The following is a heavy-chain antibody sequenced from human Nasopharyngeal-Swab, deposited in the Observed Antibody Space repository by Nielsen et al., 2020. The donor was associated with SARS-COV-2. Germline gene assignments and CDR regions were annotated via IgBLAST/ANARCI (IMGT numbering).Heavy chain of an antibody. Sequence: LTRAASGFTFRYAWMSWVREAPGKGLEWGGRIKSKSDGGTTDYVAPVKGRFTISRDDSKNTLYLQMNSLKTEDTAVYYCSYDYVWGTPGPDAFDIWGQGTMVTVSS. CDR1: GFTFRYAW. CDR2: IKSKSDGGTT. D-gene: IGHD3-16*01. J-gene: IGHJ3*02. V-gene: IGHV3-15*01. CDR3: SYDYVWGTPGPDAFDI.